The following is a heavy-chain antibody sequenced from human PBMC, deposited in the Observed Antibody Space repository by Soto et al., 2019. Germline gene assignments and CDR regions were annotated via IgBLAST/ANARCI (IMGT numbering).Heavy chain of an antibody. CDR1: GFTFSDHY. CDR2: SRNKANSYTT. CDR3: ASLNNPNFDY. V-gene: IGHV3-72*01. Sequence: EVQLVESGGGLVQPGGSLRLSCAASGFTFSDHYMDWVRQAPGKGLEWVGRSRNKANSYTTEYAASVKGRFTISRDDSKNSLYLQMNSLKNEDTAVYYCASLNNPNFDYWGQGTLVTVSS. J-gene: IGHJ4*02. D-gene: IGHD1-20*01.